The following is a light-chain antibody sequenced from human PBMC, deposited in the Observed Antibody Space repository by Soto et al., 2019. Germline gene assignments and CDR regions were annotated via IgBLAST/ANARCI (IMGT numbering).Light chain of an antibody. J-gene: IGKJ4*01. CDR2: GAS. V-gene: IGKV3-11*01. Sequence: EIVLTQSAATLSLSPGSRATLSCRASASFNTYLAWYQQRPGQPPRLLIYGASNRATGVPARFSGSGSGTDFTLTITSLEPEASAVYYCQQRSNWPPVIFGGGTTVEVK. CDR3: QQRSNWPPVI. CDR1: ASFNTY.